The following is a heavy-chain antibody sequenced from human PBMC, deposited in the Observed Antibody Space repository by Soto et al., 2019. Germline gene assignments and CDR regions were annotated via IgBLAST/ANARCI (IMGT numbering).Heavy chain of an antibody. D-gene: IGHD3-10*01. CDR2: IIPIFGTA. CDR3: ARDNTAGGYYYYGMDV. CDR1: GGTFSSYA. Sequence: QVQLVQTGAEVKKPGSSVKVSCKASGGTFSSYAISWVRQAPGQGLEWMGGIIPIFGTANYAQKFQGRVTITADKSTSTAYMELSSLRSEDMAVYYCARDNTAGGYYYYGMDVWGQVTTVTVSS. V-gene: IGHV1-69*06. J-gene: IGHJ6*02.